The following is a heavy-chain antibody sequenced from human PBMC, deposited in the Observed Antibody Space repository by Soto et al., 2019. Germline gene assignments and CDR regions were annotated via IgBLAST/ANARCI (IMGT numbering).Heavy chain of an antibody. J-gene: IGHJ6*02. CDR2: ISGYNGDI. CDR1: DYTFTNFG. Sequence: QVQLVQSGAEVKKPGASVRVSCKAFDYTFTNFGISWVRQAPGRGLEWMGWISGYNGDITYAQKFQGRVTMTTDTFTTTAYLELMRLTSADTAVYYCAKSSPYRLVQTPTGNQYYSPMDVWGQGTTVTVSS. D-gene: IGHD1-1*01. V-gene: IGHV1-18*01. CDR3: AKSSPYRLVQTPTGNQYYSPMDV.